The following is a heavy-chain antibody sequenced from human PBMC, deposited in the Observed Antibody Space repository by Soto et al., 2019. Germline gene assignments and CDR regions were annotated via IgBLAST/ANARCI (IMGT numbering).Heavy chain of an antibody. CDR2: IYYTGNT. Sequence: SETLSLTCTVSAGSISGSTYYWGWIRQPPGKELQWIASIYYTGNTYYNRSLKSRVTMSIDTSKNQFSLKVSSVTAADTAVYYCARLGVNCDATGCYGYYVMDVWGQRTTVTVSS. CDR1: AGSISGSTYY. D-gene: IGHD2-2*01. J-gene: IGHJ6*02. V-gene: IGHV4-39*01. CDR3: ARLGVNCDATGCYGYYVMDV.